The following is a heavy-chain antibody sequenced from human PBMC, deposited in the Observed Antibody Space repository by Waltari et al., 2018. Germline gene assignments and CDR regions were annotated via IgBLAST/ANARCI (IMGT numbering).Heavy chain of an antibody. CDR2: VKEDGSEK. Sequence: EVQLVESGGNLVQPGGSLRLSCAASGFAFSTYWMSWVRQAPGKGLEWVANVKEDGSEKYYVDSVKGRFTISRDNAKNSLYLQMNSLRAEDTAVYFCARGRVDFAYWGLGTLVTVSS. CDR3: ARGRVDFAY. V-gene: IGHV3-7*01. J-gene: IGHJ4*02. CDR1: GFAFSTYW.